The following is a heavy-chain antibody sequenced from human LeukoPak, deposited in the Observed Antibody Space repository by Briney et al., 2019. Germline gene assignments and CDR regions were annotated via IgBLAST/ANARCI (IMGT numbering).Heavy chain of an antibody. Sequence: GRSLRLSCAASGFTFSNYAMHWVRQAPGKGLEWVAVISYDGSTKYYADSVKGRFTISRDNSKNTLHLQMNSLRAEDTAVYYCARESPFTVTRVIYYYYYYMDVWGKGTTVTVSS. CDR1: GFTFSNYA. D-gene: IGHD4-17*01. CDR2: ISYDGSTK. V-gene: IGHV3-30*04. CDR3: ARESPFTVTRVIYYYYYYMDV. J-gene: IGHJ6*03.